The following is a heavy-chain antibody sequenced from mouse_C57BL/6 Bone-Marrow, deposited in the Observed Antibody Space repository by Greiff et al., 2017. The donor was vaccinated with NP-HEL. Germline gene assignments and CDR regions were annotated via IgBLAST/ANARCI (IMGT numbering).Heavy chain of an antibody. V-gene: IGHV1-64*01. D-gene: IGHD1-1*01. CDR3: ASVVYCSSSSCAMDY. CDR2: IYPKSGST. CDR1: GYTFTSYW. J-gene: IGHJ4*01. Sequence: VQLKQPGAELVKPGASVKLSCKASGYTFTSYWMHWVKQRPGQGLEWIGMIYPKSGSTNYNEKFKSKATLTADKSSSTAYMQLSSLTSEDSAVYYCASVVYCSSSSCAMDYWGQGTSVTVSS.